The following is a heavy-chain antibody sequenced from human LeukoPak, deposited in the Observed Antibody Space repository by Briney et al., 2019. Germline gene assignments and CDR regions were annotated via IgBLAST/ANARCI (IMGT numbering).Heavy chain of an antibody. CDR2: INANSGAT. D-gene: IGHD2-15*01. Sequence: ASVKVSCKASGYTFTGYYIHRVRQAPGQGLEWMGWINANSGATNFAEKFQGRVTMTRDTSISTAYMELSRLRSDDTAVYYCARGIYARAATGFQDWGQGSLVTVSS. CDR1: GYTFTGYY. J-gene: IGHJ1*01. CDR3: ARGIYARAATGFQD. V-gene: IGHV1-2*02.